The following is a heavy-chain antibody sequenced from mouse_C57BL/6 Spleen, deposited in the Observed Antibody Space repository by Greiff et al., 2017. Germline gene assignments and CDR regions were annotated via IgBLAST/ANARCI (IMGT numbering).Heavy chain of an antibody. V-gene: IGHV5-4*01. CDR1: GFTFSSYA. CDR2: ISDGGSYT. Sequence: EVQLVESGGGLVKPGGSLKLSCAASGFTFSSYAMSWVRQTPEKRLEWVATISDGGSYTYYPDNVKGRFTISRDNAKNNLYLQMSHLKSEDTAMYYCASNYFDYWGQGTTLTVSS. CDR3: ASNYFDY. J-gene: IGHJ2*01.